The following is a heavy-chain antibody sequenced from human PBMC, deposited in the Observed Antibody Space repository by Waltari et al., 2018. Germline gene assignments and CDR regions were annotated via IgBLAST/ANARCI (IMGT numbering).Heavy chain of an antibody. CDR3: ARGPDPSSSWYLDY. CDR1: GGSFSGYY. J-gene: IGHJ4*02. V-gene: IGHV4-34*01. D-gene: IGHD6-13*01. Sequence: QVQLQQWGAGLLKPSETLSLTCAVYGGSFSGYYWSWIRQPPGKWLDWIGEINQSGRTNYNPALSRRGTIAVDTSKNQFSLKLSSVTAADTSVYYCARGPDPSSSWYLDYWGQGTLVTVSS. CDR2: INQSGRT.